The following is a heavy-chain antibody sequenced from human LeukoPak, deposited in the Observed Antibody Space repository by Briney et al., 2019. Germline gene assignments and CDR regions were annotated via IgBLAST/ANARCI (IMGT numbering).Heavy chain of an antibody. Sequence: ASVKVSCKTVGFSFRDYFIHWVRQAPGQGLEWMGWINPNSGGTNYAQNFQGRVTMTRDTSLDTAYMELRRLRFDDSAVYFCERVYIRDDGRNVYFDYWGQGTLVIVSS. CDR2: INPNSGGT. CDR1: GFSFRDYF. J-gene: IGHJ4*02. CDR3: ERVYIRDDGRNVYFDY. D-gene: IGHD3-10*02. V-gene: IGHV1-2*02.